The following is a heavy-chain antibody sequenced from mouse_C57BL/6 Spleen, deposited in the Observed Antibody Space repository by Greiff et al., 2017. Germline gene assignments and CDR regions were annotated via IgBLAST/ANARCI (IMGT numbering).Heavy chain of an antibody. Sequence: VQLQQPGAELVRPGSSVKLSCKASGYTFTSYWMHWVKQRPIHGLEWIGTIDPSDSETHYNQKFKGKATLTADKSSSTAYMQLSSLASEDSAVXCCGRRLRYCDYWGQGTILTVSS. CDR3: GRRLRYCDY. CDR2: IDPSDSET. CDR1: GYTFTSYW. J-gene: IGHJ2*01. V-gene: IGHV1-52*01.